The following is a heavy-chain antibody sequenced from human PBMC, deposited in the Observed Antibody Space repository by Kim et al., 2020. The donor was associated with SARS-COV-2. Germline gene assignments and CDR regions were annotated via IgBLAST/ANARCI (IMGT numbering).Heavy chain of an antibody. J-gene: IGHJ6*02. CDR2: IYYSGST. V-gene: IGHV4-31*03. CDR3: ARDPLKNPLPLGYYYYYGMDV. Sequence: SETLSLTCTVSGGSISSGGYYWSWIRQHPGKGLEWIGYIYYSGSTYYNASLKSRVTISVDTSKNQFSLKLSSVTAADTAVYYCARDPLKNPLPLGYYYYYGMDVWGQGTTVTVSS. CDR1: GGSISSGGYY.